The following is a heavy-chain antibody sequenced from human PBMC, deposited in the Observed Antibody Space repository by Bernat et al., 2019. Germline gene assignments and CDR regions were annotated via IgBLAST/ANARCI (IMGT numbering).Heavy chain of an antibody. Sequence: QITLKESGPTLVKPTQTLTLTCTFSGFSISTSGVGVGWIRQPPGKALECLALIYWDDDKRYSPSLKSRLTITKDTSKNQVVLTMINMDPMDTGTYYCAHRRGYNTNWDVGYFDYWGQGDLVTVSS. CDR1: GFSISTSGVG. CDR2: IYWDDDK. J-gene: IGHJ4*02. D-gene: IGHD6-13*01. V-gene: IGHV2-5*02. CDR3: AHRRGYNTNWDVGYFDY.